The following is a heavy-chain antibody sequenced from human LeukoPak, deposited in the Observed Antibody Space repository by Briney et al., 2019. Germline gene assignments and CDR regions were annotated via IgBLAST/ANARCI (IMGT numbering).Heavy chain of an antibody. D-gene: IGHD3-9*01. V-gene: IGHV1-8*01. CDR1: GYTFTSYD. Sequence: ASVKVSCKASGYTFTSYDINWVRQATGQGLEWMGWMNPNSGNTGYAQKFQGRVTMTRNTSISTAYMELSSLRSEDTAVYYCARGDVGVLRYFDWLYYFVYWGQGTLVTVSS. J-gene: IGHJ4*02. CDR3: ARGDVGVLRYFDWLYYFVY. CDR2: MNPNSGNT.